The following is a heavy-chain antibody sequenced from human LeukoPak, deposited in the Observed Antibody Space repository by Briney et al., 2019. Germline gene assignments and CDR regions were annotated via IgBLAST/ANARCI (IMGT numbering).Heavy chain of an antibody. CDR2: IHANSGKA. CDR1: GYTFRDYE. Sequence: ASVRVSCKTSGYTFRDYEINWVRQAPGLGLEWVAWIHANSGKAGSAQKFQGRVTLARDTSTETAFMELSGLTSDDSATYFCARGHYGGNRYFDNWGQGTLVTVSS. V-gene: IGHV1-8*01. CDR3: ARGHYGGNRYFDN. J-gene: IGHJ4*02. D-gene: IGHD4-23*01.